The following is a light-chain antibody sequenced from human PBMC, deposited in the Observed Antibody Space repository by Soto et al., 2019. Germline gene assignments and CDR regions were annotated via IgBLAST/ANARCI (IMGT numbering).Light chain of an antibody. Sequence: QSVLPQPPSASGTPGQRVTISCSGSSTNIGSNNVNWYQQHPGTAPNPLIYSNNQQPSGVPCRFSGSKAGTSATLAISGLQSEEEADYDCAAWDDSVNGHEVFGGGTKVTVL. V-gene: IGLV1-44*01. CDR2: SNN. CDR1: STNIGSNN. CDR3: AAWDDSVNGHEV. J-gene: IGLJ2*01.